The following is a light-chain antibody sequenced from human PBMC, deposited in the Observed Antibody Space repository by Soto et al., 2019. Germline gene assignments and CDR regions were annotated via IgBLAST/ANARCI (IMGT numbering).Light chain of an antibody. J-gene: IGLJ1*01. CDR3: AAGDASLSAGV. Sequence: QSVLTQPTSASGTPGQRVTISCSGGALNIGTNTVNWYQQLPGTAPKLLIHSDGQRPSGVPDRFSGSRSGTAASLAIVGLRSEDEAIYYCAAGDASLSAGVFGNGTKLTVL. CDR2: SDG. CDR1: ALNIGTNT. V-gene: IGLV1-44*01.